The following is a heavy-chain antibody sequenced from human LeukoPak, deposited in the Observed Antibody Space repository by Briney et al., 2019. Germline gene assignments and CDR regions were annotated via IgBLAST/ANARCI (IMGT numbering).Heavy chain of an antibody. J-gene: IGHJ3*02. V-gene: IGHV4-59*02. CDR1: GFTVSSNY. CDR3: ARAGSDCSSTNCYMFAFDI. CDR2: FYYSGST. D-gene: IGHD2-2*02. Sequence: GSLRLSCAASGFTVSSNYMSWVRQAPGKGLEWIGYFYYSGSTNYNPSLKSRVTISVDTSKNQFSLKVTSVTAADTAVYYCARAGSDCSSTNCYMFAFDIWGQGTMVTVSS.